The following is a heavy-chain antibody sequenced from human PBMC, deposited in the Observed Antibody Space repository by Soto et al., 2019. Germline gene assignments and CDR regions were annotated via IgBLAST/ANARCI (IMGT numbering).Heavy chain of an antibody. CDR3: ARSEVTTRYNDFDY. V-gene: IGHV3-33*01. CDR1: GFTFSSYG. CDR2: IWYDGSNK. Sequence: QVQLVESGGGVVQPGRSLRLSCAASGFTFSSYGMHWVRQAPGKGLEWVAVIWYDGSNKYYADSVKGRFTISRDNSKNTLYLQMNSLRAEDTAVYYCARSEVTTRYNDFDYWGQGTLVTVSS. D-gene: IGHD4-17*01. J-gene: IGHJ4*02.